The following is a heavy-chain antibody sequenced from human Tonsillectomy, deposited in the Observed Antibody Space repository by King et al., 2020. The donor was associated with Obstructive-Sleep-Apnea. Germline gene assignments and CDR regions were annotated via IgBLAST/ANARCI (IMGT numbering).Heavy chain of an antibody. CDR1: GYTFTNYG. Sequence: VQLVESGAEVKKPGASVKVSCKASGYTFTNYGITWVRQAPGQGLEWMGWINVYNGNTNYVQKLQGRVTMTTDTSTSTAYMELRSLRSDDTAVYYCASVMLPAAISYWGQGTLVTVSS. V-gene: IGHV1-18*04. CDR3: ASVMLPAAISY. D-gene: IGHD2-2*01. J-gene: IGHJ4*02. CDR2: INVYNGNT.